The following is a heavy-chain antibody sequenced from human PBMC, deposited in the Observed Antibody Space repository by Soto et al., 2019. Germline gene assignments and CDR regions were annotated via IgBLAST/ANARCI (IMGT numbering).Heavy chain of an antibody. V-gene: IGHV4-59*01. CDR3: ARMSLFYFFDS. Sequence: SETLSLTCPVSSDSMTSYYWTWIRQPPGKGLECIGYIYHSGITNYHPSLKSRVTISLDTSKNQFSLRLSSVTAADTAVYYCARMSLFYFFDSWGQGTLVTVSS. D-gene: IGHD3-9*01. J-gene: IGHJ4*01. CDR1: SDSMTSYY. CDR2: IYHSGIT.